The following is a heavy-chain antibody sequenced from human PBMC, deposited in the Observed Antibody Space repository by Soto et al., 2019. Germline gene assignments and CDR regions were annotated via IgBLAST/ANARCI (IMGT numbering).Heavy chain of an antibody. CDR3: ARGGYSYGYNTYYNYAMDV. V-gene: IGHV3-30-3*01. J-gene: IGHJ6*02. D-gene: IGHD5-18*01. CDR1: GFTFSSYA. Sequence: QVQLVESGGGVVQPGRSLRLSCAASGFTFSSYAMHWVRQTPGKGREWVAVISYDGDNKYYADSVRGRFTISRDNSDNTLSLQMNNLRGEDTAVYYCARGGYSYGYNTYYNYAMDVWGQGTTVTVSS. CDR2: ISYDGDNK.